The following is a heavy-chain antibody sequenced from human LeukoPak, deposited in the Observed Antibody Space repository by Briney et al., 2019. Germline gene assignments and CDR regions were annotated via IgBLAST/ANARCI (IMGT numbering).Heavy chain of an antibody. CDR2: IKSDGITI. V-gene: IGHV3-74*01. Sequence: GGSLRLSCAASGFTFSNYMMHWVRQAPGKGLVWVSRIKSDGITITYADSVKGRFTISRDNAKNTLYLQMNSLRAEDTAVYYCAKGRDYVWGSYRSNWFDPWGQGTLVTVSS. CDR1: GFTFSNYM. CDR3: AKGRDYVWGSYRSNWFDP. J-gene: IGHJ5*02. D-gene: IGHD3-16*02.